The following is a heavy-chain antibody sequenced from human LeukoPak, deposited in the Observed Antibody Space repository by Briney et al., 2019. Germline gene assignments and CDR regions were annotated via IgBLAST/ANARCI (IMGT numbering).Heavy chain of an antibody. CDR1: GGSISSDY. Sequence: SETLSLTCTVSGGSISSDYWSWIRQPPGKGLEWIGYTSYSGSTNYNPSLKSRVTISVDTSKNQFSLKLSSVTAADTAVYYCASLLGELDDYWGQGTLVTVSS. CDR3: ASLLGELDDY. CDR2: TSYSGST. J-gene: IGHJ4*02. D-gene: IGHD3-10*02. V-gene: IGHV4-59*08.